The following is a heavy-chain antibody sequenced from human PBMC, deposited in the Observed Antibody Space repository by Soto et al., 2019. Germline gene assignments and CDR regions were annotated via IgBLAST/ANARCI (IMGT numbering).Heavy chain of an antibody. J-gene: IGHJ5*02. CDR2: INPSGGST. CDR3: AREGSDIVLVPAATSRGNWFDP. D-gene: IGHD2-2*01. Sequence: ASVKVSCKASGYTFTSYYMHWVRQAPGQGLEWMGIINPSGGSTSYAQKFQGRVTMTRDTSTSTVYMELSSLRSEDTAVYYCAREGSDIVLVPAATSRGNWFDPWDQ. V-gene: IGHV1-46*01. CDR1: GYTFTSYY.